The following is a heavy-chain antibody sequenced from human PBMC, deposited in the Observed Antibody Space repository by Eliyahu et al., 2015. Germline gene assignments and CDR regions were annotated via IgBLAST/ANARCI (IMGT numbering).Heavy chain of an antibody. CDR1: GGXXSXSNW. J-gene: IGHJ6*02. Sequence: QVQLQESGPGLVKPSGTLSXTCAVSGGXXSXSNWWSWVRQPPGKGLGXIGEIHHSGSTNYNPSLKSRVTISVDKSKNQFXXKLSSVTAADTAVYYCARDMVATIPPGGMDVWGQGTTVTVSS. CDR3: ARDMVATIPPGGMDV. V-gene: IGHV4-4*02. D-gene: IGHD5-12*01. CDR2: IHHSGST.